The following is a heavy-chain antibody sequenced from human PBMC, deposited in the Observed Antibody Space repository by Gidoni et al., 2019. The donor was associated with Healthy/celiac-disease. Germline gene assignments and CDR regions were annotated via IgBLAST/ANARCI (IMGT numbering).Heavy chain of an antibody. V-gene: IGHV1-18*01. CDR3: ARRGPTYYYGSGSYEFDY. CDR1: GYTFTSYG. Sequence: QVQLVQSGAAVKKPGASVKVSCQASGYTFTSYGISWVRQAPGQGLEWMGWISAYNGNTNYAQKLQGRVTMTTDTSTSTAYMELRSLRSDDTAVYYCARRGPTYYYGSGSYEFDYWGQGTLVTVSS. CDR2: ISAYNGNT. J-gene: IGHJ4*02. D-gene: IGHD3-10*01.